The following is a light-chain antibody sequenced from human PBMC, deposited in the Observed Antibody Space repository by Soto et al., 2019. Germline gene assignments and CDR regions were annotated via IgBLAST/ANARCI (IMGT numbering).Light chain of an antibody. CDR3: SSYTSSSTVV. J-gene: IGLJ2*01. CDR1: SSDVGGYNY. Sequence: QSVQTQPASVSGSPGQSITISCTGTSSDVGGYNYVSWYQQHPGKAPKLMIYDVSNRPSGVSNRFSGSKSGDTASLTISGLQAEDEADYHCSSYTSSSTVVFGGGTKLTVL. CDR2: DVS. V-gene: IGLV2-14*01.